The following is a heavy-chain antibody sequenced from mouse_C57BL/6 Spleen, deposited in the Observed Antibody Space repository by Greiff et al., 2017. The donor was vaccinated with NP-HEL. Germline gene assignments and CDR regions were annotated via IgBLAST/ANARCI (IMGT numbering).Heavy chain of an antibody. J-gene: IGHJ4*01. V-gene: IGHV2-2*01. D-gene: IGHD1-1*01. Sequence: QVQLQQSGPGLVQPSQSLSITCTVSGFSLTSYGVHWVRQSPGKGLEWLGVIWSGGSTDYNAAFISRLSISKDNSKRQVFFKMNSLQADDTAIYYCASITTVVATSAMDYWGQGTSVAVSS. CDR2: IWSGGST. CDR1: GFSLTSYG. CDR3: ASITTVVATSAMDY.